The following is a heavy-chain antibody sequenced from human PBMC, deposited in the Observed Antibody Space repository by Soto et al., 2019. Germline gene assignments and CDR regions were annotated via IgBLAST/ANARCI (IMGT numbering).Heavy chain of an antibody. J-gene: IGHJ4*02. Sequence: ASVKVSCKVSGYTLTELSMHWVRQAPGKGLEWMGGIDPEDGDTIYAQKFQGRVTITRDTSASTAYMELSSLRSEDTAVYYCARGTFSDYWGQGTLVTVSS. V-gene: IGHV1-24*01. CDR2: IDPEDGDT. CDR1: GYTLTELS. CDR3: ARGTFSDY.